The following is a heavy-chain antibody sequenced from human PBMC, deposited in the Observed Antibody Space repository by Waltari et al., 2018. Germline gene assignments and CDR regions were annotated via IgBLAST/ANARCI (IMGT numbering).Heavy chain of an antibody. CDR3: AIVRYSYGSYYFDY. D-gene: IGHD5-18*01. CDR2: TSPIFGTT. J-gene: IGHJ4*02. V-gene: IGHV1-69*01. CDR1: GGTFSSYA. Sequence: QVQLVQSGAEVKKPGSSVKVSCKASGGTFSSYAISWVRQAPGQGLGWMGGTSPIFGTTNYAQKFQGKVTITADESTSTAYMELTSLYSEDTAVYYCAIVRYSYGSYYFDYWGQGTLVTVSS.